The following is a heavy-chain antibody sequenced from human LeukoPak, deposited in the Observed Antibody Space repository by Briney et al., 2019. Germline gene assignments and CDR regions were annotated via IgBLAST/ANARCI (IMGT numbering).Heavy chain of an antibody. J-gene: IGHJ4*02. Sequence: SETLSLTCTVSGGSICSYYWSWIRQPPGKGLEWIGYIYYSGSTNYNPSLKSRVTISVDTSKNQFSLKLSSVTAADTAVYYCAISYDSSGYLDYWGQGTLVTVSS. CDR3: AISYDSSGYLDY. V-gene: IGHV4-59*01. CDR2: IYYSGST. CDR1: GGSICSYY. D-gene: IGHD3-22*01.